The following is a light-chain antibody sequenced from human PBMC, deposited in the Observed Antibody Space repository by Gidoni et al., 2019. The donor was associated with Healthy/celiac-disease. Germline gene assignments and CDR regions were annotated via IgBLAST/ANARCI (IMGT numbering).Light chain of an antibody. CDR3: SSYTSSSTYV. CDR2: DVS. J-gene: IGLJ1*01. CDR1: SSDVGGYHY. Sequence: QSALTQPASVSGSHGQSITISCTGTSSDVGGYHYVSWYQQHPGKAPKLIIYDVSNRPSGVSNRFSGSKSGNTASLTISGLQAEDEADYYCSSYTSSSTYVFGTGTKVTVL. V-gene: IGLV2-14*01.